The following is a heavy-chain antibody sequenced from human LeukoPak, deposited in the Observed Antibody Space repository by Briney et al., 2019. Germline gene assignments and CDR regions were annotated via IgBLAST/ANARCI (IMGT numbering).Heavy chain of an antibody. Sequence: ASVKVSCKASGGTFSSYAISWVRQAPGQGLEWMGGIIPILGIANYTQKFQSRVTITADKSTSTAYVELSSLRSEDTAVYYCARDRTVYGSGSREEDYWGQGTLVTVSS. J-gene: IGHJ4*02. D-gene: IGHD3-10*01. CDR2: IIPILGIA. V-gene: IGHV1-69*10. CDR1: GGTFSSYA. CDR3: ARDRTVYGSGSREEDY.